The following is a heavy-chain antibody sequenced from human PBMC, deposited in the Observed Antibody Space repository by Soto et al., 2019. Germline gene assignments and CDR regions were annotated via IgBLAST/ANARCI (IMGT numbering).Heavy chain of an antibody. Sequence: GESLKISCKGSGYYFASYWIGWVRQMPGKGLEWMGNIYPGDSDTRYSPPLQGHVTISADKSISTAYLQWTSLKASDTAMYYCARQGNGAEGFDYWGQGTLVTVSS. CDR2: IYPGDSDT. CDR3: ARQGNGAEGFDY. CDR1: GYYFASYW. V-gene: IGHV5-51*01. D-gene: IGHD4-17*01. J-gene: IGHJ4*02.